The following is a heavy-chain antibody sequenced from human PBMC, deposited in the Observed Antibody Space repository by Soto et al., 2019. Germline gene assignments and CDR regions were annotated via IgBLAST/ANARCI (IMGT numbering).Heavy chain of an antibody. V-gene: IGHV4-34*01. CDR2: INHSGST. CDR3: ARGGSLAARPPGY. Sequence: WSWIRXPPGKGLEWIGEINHSGSTNYNPSLKSRVTISVDTSKNQFSLKLSSVTAADTAVYYCARGGSLAARPPGYWGQGTLVTVSS. J-gene: IGHJ4*02. D-gene: IGHD6-6*01.